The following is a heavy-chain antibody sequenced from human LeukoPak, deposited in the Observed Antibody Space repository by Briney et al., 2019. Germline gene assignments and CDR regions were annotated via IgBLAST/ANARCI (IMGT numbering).Heavy chain of an antibody. Sequence: SETLFLTCTVSGGSISSYYWSWIRQPPGKGLEWIGYIYYSGSTNYNPSLKSRVTISVDTSKNQFSLKLSSVTAADTAVYYCARRAVIVGATNWFDPWGQGTLVTVSS. D-gene: IGHD1-26*01. CDR3: ARRAVIVGATNWFDP. CDR1: GGSISSYY. J-gene: IGHJ5*02. V-gene: IGHV4-59*08. CDR2: IYYSGST.